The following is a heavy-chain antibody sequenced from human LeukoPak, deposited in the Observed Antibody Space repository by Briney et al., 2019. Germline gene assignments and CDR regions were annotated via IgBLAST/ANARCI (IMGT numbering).Heavy chain of an antibody. J-gene: IGHJ6*02. Sequence: GESLKISCKGSGYSITSYWISWVRQMPGKGLEWMGRIDPSDSYTKYSPSFQGHVTISGDESISTAYLQWSSLKASDTAMYYCARHFLGELPDMDVWGQGTTVTVSS. V-gene: IGHV5-10-1*01. CDR1: GYSITSYW. CDR3: ARHFLGELPDMDV. CDR2: IDPSDSYT. D-gene: IGHD1-26*01.